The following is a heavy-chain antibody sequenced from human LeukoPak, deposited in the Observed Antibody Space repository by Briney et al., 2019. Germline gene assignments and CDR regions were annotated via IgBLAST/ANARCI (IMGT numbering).Heavy chain of an antibody. CDR3: ARESTGYCSSTSCPLLYYMDV. J-gene: IGHJ6*03. CDR1: GYTFTCYY. V-gene: IGHV1-2*02. CDR2: INPNSGGT. D-gene: IGHD2-2*01. Sequence: ASVKVSCKASGYTFTCYYMHWVRQAPGQGLEWMGWINPNSGGTNYAQKFQGRVTMTRDTSISTAYMELSRLRSDDTAVYYCARESTGYCSSTSCPLLYYMDVWGKGTTVTVSS.